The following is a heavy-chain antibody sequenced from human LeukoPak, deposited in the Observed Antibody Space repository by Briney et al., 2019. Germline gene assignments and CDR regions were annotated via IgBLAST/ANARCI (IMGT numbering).Heavy chain of an antibody. CDR3: AREVAVAGYDAFDI. CDR1: GGSISSGGYY. Sequence: SQTLSLTCTVSGGSISSGGYYWSWIRQHPGKGLEWIGYIYYSGSTYYNPSLKSRVTISVDTSKNQFSLKLSSVTAADTAVYYCAREVAVAGYDAFDIWGQGTMVTVSS. J-gene: IGHJ3*02. CDR2: IYYSGST. D-gene: IGHD6-19*01. V-gene: IGHV4-31*03.